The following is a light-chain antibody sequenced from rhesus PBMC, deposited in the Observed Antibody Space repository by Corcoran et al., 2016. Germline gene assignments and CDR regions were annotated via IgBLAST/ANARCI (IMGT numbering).Light chain of an antibody. V-gene: IGKV3-42*03. CDR2: GAS. J-gene: IGKJ1*01. Sequence: EIVMTQSPATLSLSPGERATLSCRASQSVSSSLAWYQQKPGQAPRPLIYGASSRATGSPDRFSGSGSGTEFTLTISSLEPEDFAVYYCQQYSNWPRTFGQGTKVEIK. CDR3: QQYSNWPRT. CDR1: QSVSSS.